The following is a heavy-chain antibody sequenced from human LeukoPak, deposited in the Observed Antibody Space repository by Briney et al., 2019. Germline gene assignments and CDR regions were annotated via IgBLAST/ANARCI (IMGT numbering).Heavy chain of an antibody. V-gene: IGHV4-4*07. D-gene: IGHD6-6*01. CDR1: GDSISSNS. J-gene: IGHJ4*02. CDR2: IYTSENT. Sequence: PSESLSLTCTVSGDSISSNSWSWIRQSAGKGLEWIGRIYTSENTSYNPSLKSRVTMSVDTSKNPFSLKVNSVTAADTAVYYCARVTRPGNGILDYWGQGTLVTVSS. CDR3: ARVTRPGNGILDY.